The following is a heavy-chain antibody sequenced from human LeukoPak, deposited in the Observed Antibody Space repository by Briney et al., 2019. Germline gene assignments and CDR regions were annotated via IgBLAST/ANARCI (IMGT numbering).Heavy chain of an antibody. V-gene: IGHV3-21*01. J-gene: IGHJ4*02. D-gene: IGHD3-10*01. CDR1: GFTFSSYS. Sequence: GGSLRLSCAASGFTFSSYSMNWVRQAPGKGLEWVSSISSSSNYIYYADSVKGRFTISRDNAKNSLYLQMNSLRAEDTAVYYCARDKGGSGRLQNALDYWGQGTLVTVSS. CDR2: ISSSSNYI. CDR3: ARDKGGSGRLQNALDY.